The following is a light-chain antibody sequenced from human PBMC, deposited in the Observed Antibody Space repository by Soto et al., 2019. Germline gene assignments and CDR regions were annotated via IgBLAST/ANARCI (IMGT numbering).Light chain of an antibody. CDR3: PQYATPSYP. CDR2: GAF. CDR1: QSVSSNS. J-gene: IGKJ2*01. Sequence: EMVLTQSPGTLSLSPGERASLSCRASQSVSSNSLAWYQQKPGQPPRLLISGAFSRATGIPDRFSGSWYETDFTLTISRLEPEDFAVYYCPQYATPSYPFGQGTKLEI. V-gene: IGKV3-20*01.